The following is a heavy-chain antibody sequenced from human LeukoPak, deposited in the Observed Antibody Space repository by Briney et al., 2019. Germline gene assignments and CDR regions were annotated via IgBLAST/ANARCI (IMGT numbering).Heavy chain of an antibody. D-gene: IGHD6-19*01. CDR1: GYSISSGYY. Sequence: SETPSLTCTVSGYSISSGYYWGWIRQPPGKGLEWIGSIYHSGSTYYNPSLKSRVTISVDTSKNQFSLKLSSVTAADTAVYYCATRAVAGHTGPPWGQGTLVTVSS. V-gene: IGHV4-38-2*02. CDR2: IYHSGST. CDR3: ATRAVAGHTGPP. J-gene: IGHJ5*02.